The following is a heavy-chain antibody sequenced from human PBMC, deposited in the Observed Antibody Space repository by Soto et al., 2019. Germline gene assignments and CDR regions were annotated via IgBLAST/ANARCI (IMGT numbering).Heavy chain of an antibody. CDR2: IYYSGTT. Sequence: ASETLSLTCTVSGGSISNDDYYWNWIRQPPGKGLEWIGYIYYSGTTYYNPSLESRVTISVDTSKNQFSLKLSSVTAADTAVYYCVRDYNRGDWFGPWGQGTLVTVSS. CDR3: VRDYNRGDWFGP. V-gene: IGHV4-30-4*01. CDR1: GGSISNDDYY. D-gene: IGHD3-10*01. J-gene: IGHJ5*02.